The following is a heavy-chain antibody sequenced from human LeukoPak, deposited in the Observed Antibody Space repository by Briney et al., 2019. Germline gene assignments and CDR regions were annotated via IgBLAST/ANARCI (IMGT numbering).Heavy chain of an antibody. CDR3: AKSDCGSDGCKLLNY. J-gene: IGHJ4*02. CDR2: IKKDGSEQ. Sequence: PGGSLRLSCAASGFTLTNYWMSWVRQAPGKGLEWVANIKKDGSEQYYMDSVKGRFTVSRDDAKNSLYLQMNSLRVEDTAIYYCAKSDCGSDGCKLLNYWGQGTLVTVSS. D-gene: IGHD2-21*01. V-gene: IGHV3-7*03. CDR1: GFTLTNYW.